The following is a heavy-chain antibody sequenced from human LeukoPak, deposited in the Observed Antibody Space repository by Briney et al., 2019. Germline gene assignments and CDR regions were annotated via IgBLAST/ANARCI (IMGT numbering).Heavy chain of an antibody. V-gene: IGHV3-7*03. Sequence: GGSLRLSCAASGFTFSSYWMSWVRQAPGKGLEWVANIKQDGSEKYYVDSVKGRFTISRDNAKNSLYMQMNSLRAEDTAVYYCERAARLLWFGESTGGMDVWGKGNTVTVSS. CDR2: IKQDGSEK. J-gene: IGHJ6*04. CDR3: ERAARLLWFGESTGGMDV. D-gene: IGHD3-10*01. CDR1: GFTFSSYW.